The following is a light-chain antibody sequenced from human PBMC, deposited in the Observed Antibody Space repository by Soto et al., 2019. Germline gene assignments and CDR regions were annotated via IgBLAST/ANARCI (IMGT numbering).Light chain of an antibody. Sequence: AIQLTQSPSSLSASVGDRVTIACRTGQDIGTALAWYRQKPGRAPELLIYSASTLHTGVSSRFAGGGSATDFPLTISSLQPEDFADYFCHQFKHSPLTFGGGTKVQI. CDR3: HQFKHSPLT. CDR1: QDIGTA. CDR2: SAS. V-gene: IGKV1D-13*01. J-gene: IGKJ4*01.